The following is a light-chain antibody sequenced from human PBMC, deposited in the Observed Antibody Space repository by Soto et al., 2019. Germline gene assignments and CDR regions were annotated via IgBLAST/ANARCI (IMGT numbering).Light chain of an antibody. CDR2: GAS. J-gene: IGKJ1*01. CDR3: QQYGSSPVT. V-gene: IGKV3-20*01. CDR1: QSVSSSY. Sequence: IGLTQSPATLSLSPGERATLSCRASQSVSSSYLAWYQQKPGQAPRLLIYGASSRATGIPDRFSGSGSGTDFTLTISRLEPEDFAVYYCQQYGSSPVTFGQGTKVDIK.